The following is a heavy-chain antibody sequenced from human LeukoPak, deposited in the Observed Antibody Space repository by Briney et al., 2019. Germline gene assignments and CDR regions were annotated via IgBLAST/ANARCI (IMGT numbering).Heavy chain of an antibody. V-gene: IGHV4-61*02. CDR1: GGSISSGSYY. Sequence: SETLSLTCTVSGGSISSGSYYWSWIRQPAGKGLEWIGRIYTSGSTNYNPSLKSRVTISVDTSKNQFSLKLSSVTAADTAVYYCARGLRGFGELLYPIDYWGQGTLVTVSS. D-gene: IGHD3-10*01. CDR2: IYTSGST. J-gene: IGHJ4*02. CDR3: ARGLRGFGELLYPIDY.